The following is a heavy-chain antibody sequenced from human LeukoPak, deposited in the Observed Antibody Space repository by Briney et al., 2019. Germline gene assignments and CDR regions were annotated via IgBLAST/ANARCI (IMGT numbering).Heavy chain of an antibody. CDR2: IDKKDKGYATAT. J-gene: IGHJ5*02. CDR1: GFTFSGSA. D-gene: IGHD1-26*01. CDR3: TRDSGTYNWFDP. V-gene: IGHV3-73*01. Sequence: GGSLRLSCAASGFTFSGSAIHWVRQSSGKGLEWVGQIDKKDKGYATATAYAASVKGRFTISRDDSINTAYLQMKSLKTKDTALYYCTRDSGTYNWFDPWGQGTLVTVSS.